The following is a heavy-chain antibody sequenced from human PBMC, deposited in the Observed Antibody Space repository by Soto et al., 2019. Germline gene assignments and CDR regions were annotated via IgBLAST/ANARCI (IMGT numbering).Heavy chain of an antibody. V-gene: IGHV3-23*01. CDR1: GFTFSSYA. CDR3: TKDGGSNGYCHR. CDR2: ISGSGNYT. Sequence: EVQVLESGGGLVQPGGSLRLSCAASGFTFSSYAMSWVRQAPGKGLEWVSAISGSGNYTYYADFVTGRFTVSRDNSRNTLYLQINGLRGEDPAISYCTKDGGSNGYCHRWGQGALVTVSS. J-gene: IGHJ1*01. D-gene: IGHD6-13*01.